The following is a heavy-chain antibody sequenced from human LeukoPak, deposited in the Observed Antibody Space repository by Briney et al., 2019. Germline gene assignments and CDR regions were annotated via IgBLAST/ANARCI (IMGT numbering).Heavy chain of an antibody. Sequence: GGSLRLSCAASGFIVSSNYMSWVRQAPGKGLEWLSVIYSGGSTYYADSVKGRFTISRDNSKNTVNLQMNTLKPEDTAVYYCARDLGSSGSVDHWGQGTLVTVSS. CDR2: IYSGGST. D-gene: IGHD6-13*01. J-gene: IGHJ4*02. CDR1: GFIVSSNY. CDR3: ARDLGSSGSVDH. V-gene: IGHV3-53*05.